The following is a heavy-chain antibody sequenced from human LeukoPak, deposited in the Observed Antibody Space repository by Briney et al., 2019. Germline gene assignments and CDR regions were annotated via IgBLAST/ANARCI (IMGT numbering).Heavy chain of an antibody. CDR2: IIPLLGIG. D-gene: IGHD6-19*01. CDR3: ARERPAVAGDAFDI. V-gene: IGHV1-69*04. CDR1: GGTFSSYA. J-gene: IGHJ3*02. Sequence: ASVKVSCKASGGTFSSYAISWVRQAPGQGLEWMGRIIPLLGIGNYAQKFQGRVTITADKSTSTAYMELSSLRSEDTAVYYCARERPAVAGDAFDIWGQGTMVTVSS.